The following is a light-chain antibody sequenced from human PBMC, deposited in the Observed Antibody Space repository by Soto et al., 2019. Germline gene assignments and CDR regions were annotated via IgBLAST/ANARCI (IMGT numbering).Light chain of an antibody. V-gene: IGKV1-5*01. Sequence: DIQMTQSPSTLSASVGDRVTITCRASQSISSWLAWYQQNPGKAPKLLIYDASSLESGVPSRFSGSGSGTEFTLTISSLQPDDFATYYCQQYNSYPGTFGQGTKLEIK. CDR1: QSISSW. CDR3: QQYNSYPGT. J-gene: IGKJ2*02. CDR2: DAS.